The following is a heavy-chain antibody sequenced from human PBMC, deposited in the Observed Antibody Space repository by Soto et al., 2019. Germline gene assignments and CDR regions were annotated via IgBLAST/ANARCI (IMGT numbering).Heavy chain of an antibody. V-gene: IGHV1-69*01. CDR2: IIPIFGTA. D-gene: IGHD6-13*01. CDR3: ARDFKAIAAAGTRSLDYYGMDV. Sequence: QVQLVQSGAAVKKPGSSVKVSCKASGGTFSSYAISWVRQAPGQGLEWMGGIIPIFGTANYAQKFQGRVTITADESTSTAYMELSSLRSEDTAVYYCARDFKAIAAAGTRSLDYYGMDVWGQGTTVTVSS. CDR1: GGTFSSYA. J-gene: IGHJ6*02.